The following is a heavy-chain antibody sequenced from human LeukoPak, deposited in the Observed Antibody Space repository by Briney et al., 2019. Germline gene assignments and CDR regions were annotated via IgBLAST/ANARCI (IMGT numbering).Heavy chain of an antibody. CDR3: ARWAYDYQSGGYVWYFDY. V-gene: IGHV5-51*01. J-gene: IGHJ4*02. Sequence: GESLNISCKASGYSFTNYWIAWVRQMPGKGLEWMGIIYPGDSYTRYSPSFQGQVTISADKSITTAYLQWSSLKASDTAMYYCARWAYDYQSGGYVWYFDYWGQGTLVTVSS. CDR1: GYSFTNYW. CDR2: IYPGDSYT. D-gene: IGHD3-22*01.